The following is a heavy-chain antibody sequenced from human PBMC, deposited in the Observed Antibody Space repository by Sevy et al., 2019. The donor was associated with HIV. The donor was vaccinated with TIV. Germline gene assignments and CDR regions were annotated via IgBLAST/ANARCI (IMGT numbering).Heavy chain of an antibody. CDR3: ARSGFLEWAGSTRGPRNWFDP. D-gene: IGHD3-3*01. J-gene: IGHJ5*02. CDR1: GGSMRNFY. CDR2: IYYSGST. V-gene: IGHV4-59*13. Sequence: SETLSLTCSVSGGSMRNFYWSWIRQPPGKGLEWIGNIYYSGSTNYNPSHKSRVTMSVDTSKNQFSCKLSSVTAADTAVYYWARSGFLEWAGSTRGPRNWFDPWGQGTLVTVSS.